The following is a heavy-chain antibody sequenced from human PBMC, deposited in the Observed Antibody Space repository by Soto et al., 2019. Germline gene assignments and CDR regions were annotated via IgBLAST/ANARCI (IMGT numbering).Heavy chain of an antibody. V-gene: IGHV5-51*01. Sequence: RGESLKISCKGSGYSFTSYWIGWVRQMPGKGLEWMGIIYPGDSDTRYSPSFQGQVTISADKSISTAYLQWSSLKASDTAMYYCAVRHCSSTSCYTQNWFDPWGQGTLVTVSS. CDR1: GYSFTSYW. CDR2: IYPGDSDT. CDR3: AVRHCSSTSCYTQNWFDP. D-gene: IGHD2-2*02. J-gene: IGHJ5*02.